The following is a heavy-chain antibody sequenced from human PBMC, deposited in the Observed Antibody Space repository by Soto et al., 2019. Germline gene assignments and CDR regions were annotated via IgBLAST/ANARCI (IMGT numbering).Heavy chain of an antibody. J-gene: IGHJ4*02. CDR1: GFTLSSYA. V-gene: IGHV3-21*01. CDR3: ARDHDYIWGPQLDY. D-gene: IGHD3-16*01. Sequence: PGGSLRLSCAASGFTLSSYAMNWVRQAPGKGLEWVSSISSSSSNIQYAGSVKGRFTISRDNAKNSLYLQMNSLRAEDTAVYYCARDHDYIWGPQLDYWGQGTLVTVSS. CDR2: ISSSSSNI.